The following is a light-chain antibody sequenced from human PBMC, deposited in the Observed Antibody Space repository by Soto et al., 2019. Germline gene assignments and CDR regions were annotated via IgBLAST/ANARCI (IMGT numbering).Light chain of an antibody. CDR2: EDL. CDR3: AAWDDSLNGWV. Sequence: QSVLTQPASVSGSPGQSITISCIGTSSDVGAYDLVSWYQQHPGTAPRLIIYEDLRRPSGVPDRFSGSKSGTSASLAISGLQSEDEADYYCAAWDDSLNGWVFGGGTKLTVL. V-gene: IGLV2-14*02. J-gene: IGLJ3*02. CDR1: SSDVGAYDL.